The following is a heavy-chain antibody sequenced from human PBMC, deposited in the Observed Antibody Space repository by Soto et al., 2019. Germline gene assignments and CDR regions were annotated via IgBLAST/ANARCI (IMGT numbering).Heavy chain of an antibody. Sequence: SVKVSCKASGVTFSSYAISWVRQAPGQGLEWMGGIIPIFGTANYAQKFQGRVTITADESTSTAYMELSSLRSEDTAVYYCARVVGKPHADAFDIWGQGTMVTVSS. CDR3: ARVVGKPHADAFDI. J-gene: IGHJ3*02. CDR2: IIPIFGTA. V-gene: IGHV1-69*13. CDR1: GVTFSSYA. D-gene: IGHD6-6*01.